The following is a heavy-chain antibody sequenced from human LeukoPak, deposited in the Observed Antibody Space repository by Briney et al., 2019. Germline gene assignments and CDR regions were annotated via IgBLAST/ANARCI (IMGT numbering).Heavy chain of an antibody. CDR1: GFTLSSYW. V-gene: IGHV3-7*01. Sequence: GGSLRLSCAASGFTLSSYWMSWVRQAPGKGLEWLANINQDGPEIYYVDSVKGRFTISRDNAKNSLYLQMNSLRAEDTAVYYCARDKQVGATYFDYWGQGTLVTVSS. D-gene: IGHD1-26*01. CDR2: INQDGPEI. J-gene: IGHJ4*02. CDR3: ARDKQVGATYFDY.